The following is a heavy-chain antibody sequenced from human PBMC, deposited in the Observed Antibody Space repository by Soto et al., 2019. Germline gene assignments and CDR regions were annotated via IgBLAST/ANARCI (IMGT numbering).Heavy chain of an antibody. J-gene: IGHJ3*02. D-gene: IGHD3-3*01. CDR1: GGTFSSYA. CDR2: IIPIFGTA. V-gene: IGHV1-69*12. CDR3: ALSYDFWSGYCHAFDI. Sequence: QVQLVQSGAEVKKPGSSVKVSCKASGGTFSSYAISWVRQAPGQGLEWMGGIIPIFGTANYAQKFQGRVTITADESTSTAYMELCSLRSEDTAVSYCALSYDFWSGYCHAFDIWGQGTMVTVSS.